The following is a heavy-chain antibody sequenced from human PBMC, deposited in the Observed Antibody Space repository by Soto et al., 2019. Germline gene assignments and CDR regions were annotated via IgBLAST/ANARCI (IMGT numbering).Heavy chain of an antibody. Sequence: ASVKVSCKASGYTFTSYDINWVRQATGQGLEWMGWMNPNSSNTGYAQKFQGRVTMTRNTSISTAYMELSSLRSEDTAVYYCARGYNFYGSGSYYENFDYWGQGTLVTVSS. CDR2: MNPNSSNT. J-gene: IGHJ4*02. V-gene: IGHV1-8*01. D-gene: IGHD3-10*01. CDR3: ARGYNFYGSGSYYENFDY. CDR1: GYTFTSYD.